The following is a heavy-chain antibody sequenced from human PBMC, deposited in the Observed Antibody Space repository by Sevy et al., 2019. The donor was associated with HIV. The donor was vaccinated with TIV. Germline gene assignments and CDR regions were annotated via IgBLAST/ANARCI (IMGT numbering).Heavy chain of an antibody. Sequence: SETLSLTCTVSGGSISSGDYYWSWIRQPPGKGLEWIGYIYYSGSTYYNPSLKSRVTISVDTSKNQFSLKLSSVTAADTAVYYWAGFDDGVTMVRGVTRDFDYWGQGTLVTVSS. D-gene: IGHD3-10*01. CDR2: IYYSGST. CDR3: AGFDDGVTMVRGVTRDFDY. CDR1: GGSISSGDYY. V-gene: IGHV4-30-4*01. J-gene: IGHJ4*02.